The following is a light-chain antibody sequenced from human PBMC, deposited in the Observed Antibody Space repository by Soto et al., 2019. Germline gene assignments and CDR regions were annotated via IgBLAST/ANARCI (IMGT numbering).Light chain of an antibody. Sequence: QSVLTQPRSVSESPGQSVTISCTGTSSDVGGYNYVSWYQQHPGKAPKLMIYDVSKRPSGVPDRFSGSKSGNTASLTFSVLLAEDLADYYCSSNSRTPYDFATGTKVTVL. V-gene: IGLV2-11*01. CDR3: SSNSRTPYD. CDR1: SSDVGGYNY. J-gene: IGLJ1*01. CDR2: DVS.